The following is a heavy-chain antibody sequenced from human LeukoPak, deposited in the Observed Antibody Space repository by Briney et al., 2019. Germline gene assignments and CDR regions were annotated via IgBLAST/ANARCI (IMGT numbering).Heavy chain of an antibody. D-gene: IGHD1-1*01. CDR1: GFTFSSYG. CDR2: IWYDGSNK. J-gene: IGHJ4*02. V-gene: IGHV3-33*01. CDR3: ARDQGTTGIRHYFDY. Sequence: GGSLRLSCAASGFTFSSYGMHWVRQAPGKGLEWVAVIWYDGSNKYYVDSVKGRFTISRDNSKNTLYLQMNSLRAEDTAVYYCARDQGTTGIRHYFDYWGQGTLVTVSS.